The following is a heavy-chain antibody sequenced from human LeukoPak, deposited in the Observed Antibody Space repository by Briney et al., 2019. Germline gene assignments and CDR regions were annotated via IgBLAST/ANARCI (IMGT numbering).Heavy chain of an antibody. Sequence: GGSLRLSCAASGFPFSSYWMSWVRQAPGKGLEWVANIKQDGSEKYYVDSVKGRFTISRDNAKTSLYLQMNSLRAEDTAVYYCARESRTNQLLWFGELLSRYYYYYGMDVWGQGTTVTVSS. CDR2: IKQDGSEK. J-gene: IGHJ6*02. CDR1: GFPFSSYW. V-gene: IGHV3-7*01. D-gene: IGHD3-10*01. CDR3: ARESRTNQLLWFGELLSRYYYYYGMDV.